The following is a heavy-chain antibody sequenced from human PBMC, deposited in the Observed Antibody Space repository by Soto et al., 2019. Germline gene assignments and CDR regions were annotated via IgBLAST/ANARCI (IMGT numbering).Heavy chain of an antibody. D-gene: IGHD3-3*01. J-gene: IGHJ4*02. Sequence: GGSLRLSCAASGFTFSSYAMSWVRQAPGKGLEWVSAISGSGGSTYYADSVKGRFTIPRDNSKNTLYLQMNSLRAEDTAVYYCAKDLRVVFGVVTCFDYWGQGTLGTVFS. V-gene: IGHV3-23*01. CDR2: ISGSGGST. CDR1: GFTFSSYA. CDR3: AKDLRVVFGVVTCFDY.